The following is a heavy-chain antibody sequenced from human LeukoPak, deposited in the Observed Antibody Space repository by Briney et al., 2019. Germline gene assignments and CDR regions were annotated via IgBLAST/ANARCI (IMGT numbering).Heavy chain of an antibody. CDR3: ARDTVTTGWFDP. V-gene: IGHV1-69*13. CDR1: GGTFSSYA. Sequence: ASVKVSCKASGGTFSSYAISWVRQAPGQGLELMGGIIPIFGTANYAQKFQGRVTITADESTSTAYMELSSLRSEDTAVYYCARDTVTTGWFDPWGQGTLVTVSS. D-gene: IGHD4-17*01. J-gene: IGHJ5*02. CDR2: IIPIFGTA.